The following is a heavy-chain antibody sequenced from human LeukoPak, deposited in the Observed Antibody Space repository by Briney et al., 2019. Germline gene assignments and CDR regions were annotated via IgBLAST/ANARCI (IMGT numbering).Heavy chain of an antibody. CDR1: GDSVSSNSAA. CDR2: TYYRPKWYN. J-gene: IGHJ6*02. CDR3: AKEGRGIAAAGFYYYYGMDV. Sequence: SQTLSLTCAISGDSVSSNSAAWNWIRQSPSRGLEWLGRTYYRPKWYNDYAVSVKSRITINPDTSKNQFSLQLNSVTPEDTAVYYCAKEGRGIAAAGFYYYYGMDVWGQGTTVTVSS. D-gene: IGHD6-13*01. V-gene: IGHV6-1*01.